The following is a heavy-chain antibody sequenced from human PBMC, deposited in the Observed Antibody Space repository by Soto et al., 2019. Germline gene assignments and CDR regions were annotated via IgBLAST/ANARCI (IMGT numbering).Heavy chain of an antibody. CDR1: GFAFSHYG. D-gene: IGHD6-13*01. CDR3: ARDWWEEPAGKETVSQFDY. V-gene: IGHV3-33*01. CDR2: IWSDGTKE. Sequence: ESVGGVVQPGRSLTLSCTASGFAFSHYGIHWVRQAPGRGLEWVAVIWSDGTKEFYAGSVRGRFTISRDNSKNTIYLQMNSLRAEDTAVYYCARDWWEEPAGKETVSQFDYWGQGTLVTVSS. J-gene: IGHJ4*02.